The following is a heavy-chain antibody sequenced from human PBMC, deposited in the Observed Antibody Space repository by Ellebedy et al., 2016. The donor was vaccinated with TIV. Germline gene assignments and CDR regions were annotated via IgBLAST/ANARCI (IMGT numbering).Heavy chain of an antibody. Sequence: AASVKVSCKSSGGTFTTYTFSWVRQAPGQGLEWMGGIIPIFAASTYAQKFQGRVTITADESTNTTYMEVSSLTSEDTAVYFCARALRGSVRIPFYHIDVWGRGTLVTVSS. CDR2: IIPIFAAS. D-gene: IGHD2/OR15-2a*01. V-gene: IGHV1-69*13. CDR3: ARALRGSVRIPFYHIDV. CDR1: GGTFTTYT. J-gene: IGHJ2*01.